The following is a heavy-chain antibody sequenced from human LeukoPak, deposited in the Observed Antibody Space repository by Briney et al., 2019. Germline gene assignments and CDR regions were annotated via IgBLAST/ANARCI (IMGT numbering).Heavy chain of an antibody. V-gene: IGHV3-30-3*01. Sequence: GGSLRLSCAASGFTFSNYAMHWVRQAPGKGLEWVTVISYDGSNKYYADSVKGRFTISRDNSKNTLYLQMNSLRAEDTAVYYCSGSMVRGGTYYHGMDVWGQGTTVTVSS. D-gene: IGHD3-10*01. CDR2: ISYDGSNK. CDR1: GFTFSNYA. CDR3: SGSMVRGGTYYHGMDV. J-gene: IGHJ6*02.